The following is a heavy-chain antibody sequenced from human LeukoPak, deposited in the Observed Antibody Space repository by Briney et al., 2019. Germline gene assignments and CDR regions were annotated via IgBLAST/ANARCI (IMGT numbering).Heavy chain of an antibody. V-gene: IGHV1-2*06. Sequence: PGESLKISCKASGYTFTSYGISWVRQAPGQGLEWMGRINPNSGGTNYAQKFQGRVTMTRDTSISTAYMELSRLRSDDTAVYYCARDYGAVDYWGQGTLVTVSS. CDR2: INPNSGGT. D-gene: IGHD4-17*01. J-gene: IGHJ4*02. CDR3: ARDYGAVDY. CDR1: GYTFTSYG.